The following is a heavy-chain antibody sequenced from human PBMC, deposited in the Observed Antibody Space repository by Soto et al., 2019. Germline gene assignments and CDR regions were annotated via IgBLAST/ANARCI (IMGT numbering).Heavy chain of an antibody. CDR2: IYYSGST. CDR3: ARDRYGDYVFDY. J-gene: IGHJ4*02. V-gene: IGHV4-31*03. D-gene: IGHD4-17*01. CDR1: GGSISSGDYY. Sequence: PSETLSLTCTVSGGSISSGDYYWSWIRQHPGKGLEWIGYIYYSGSTYYNPSLKSRVTISVDTSKNQFSLKLSSVTAADTPVYYCARDRYGDYVFDYWGQGTLVTVSS.